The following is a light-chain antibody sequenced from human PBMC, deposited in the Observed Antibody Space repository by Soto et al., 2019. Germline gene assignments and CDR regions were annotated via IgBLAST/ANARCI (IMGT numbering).Light chain of an antibody. CDR2: AAS. J-gene: IGKJ1*01. V-gene: IGKV1-6*01. Sequence: AIQVTQSPSSLSASGGDRVTMTWRASQDIKNDLGWYQQTPGKSPKLLIYAASTLESGVPSRFSGSGSGTDFTLTIRSLQPEDSGTYYCLHDYTYPRTFGQGTKVDNK. CDR3: LHDYTYPRT. CDR1: QDIKND.